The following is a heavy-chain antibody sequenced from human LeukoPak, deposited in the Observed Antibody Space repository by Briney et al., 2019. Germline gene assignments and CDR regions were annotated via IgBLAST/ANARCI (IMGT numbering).Heavy chain of an antibody. CDR2: IYPRDGST. CDR3: ARDQEGFDY. Sequence: ASVKVTCKTSGYTFTSNYVHRVRQAPGQGLVWMGMIYPRDGSTSYAQKFQGRVTVTRDTSTCTVHMELSGLRSEDTAVYYCARDQEGFDYWGQGALVTVSS. CDR1: GYTFTSNY. J-gene: IGHJ4*02. V-gene: IGHV1-46*01.